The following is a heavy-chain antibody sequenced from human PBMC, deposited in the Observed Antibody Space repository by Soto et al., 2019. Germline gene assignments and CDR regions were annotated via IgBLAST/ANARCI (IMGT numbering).Heavy chain of an antibody. V-gene: IGHV4-31*03. D-gene: IGHD3-22*01. CDR1: GGSISSGGYY. J-gene: IGHJ6*02. Sequence: QVQLQESGPGLVKPSQTLSLTCTVSGGSISSGGYYWSWIRQHPGKGLEWIGYIYYSGSTYYNPSLKSRVTISVDTSKNQFSLKLSSVTASDTAEYYCARHNYDSSGTAVDVWGQGTTVTVSS. CDR3: ARHNYDSSGTAVDV. CDR2: IYYSGST.